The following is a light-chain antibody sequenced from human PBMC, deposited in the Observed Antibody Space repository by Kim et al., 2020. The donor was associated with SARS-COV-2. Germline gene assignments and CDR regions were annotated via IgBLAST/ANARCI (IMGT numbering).Light chain of an antibody. CDR1: KLGDKY. Sequence: VSPGQTASITCSGDKLGDKYACWYQQKPGQAPVLVIYQDSKRPSGIPERFSGSNSGNTATLTISGTQAMDEADYYCQAWDSSIWVFGGGTQLTVL. CDR3: QAWDSSIWV. J-gene: IGLJ3*02. V-gene: IGLV3-1*01. CDR2: QDS.